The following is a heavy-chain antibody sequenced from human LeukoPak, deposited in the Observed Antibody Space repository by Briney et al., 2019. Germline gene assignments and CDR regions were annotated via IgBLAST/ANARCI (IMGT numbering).Heavy chain of an antibody. CDR1: GFNFQYAW. CDR3: TSLVGSPTY. D-gene: IGHD1-26*01. V-gene: IGHV3-15*01. J-gene: IGHJ4*02. Sequence: GGSLRLSCAGSGFNFQYAWMTWVRQAPGKGLEWVGRIKSKRDGETTDYAALVKSRFSISRDDSKNTVYLQMNSVRTEDTAVYYCTSLVGSPTYWGQGTLVSVSP. CDR2: IKSKRDGETT.